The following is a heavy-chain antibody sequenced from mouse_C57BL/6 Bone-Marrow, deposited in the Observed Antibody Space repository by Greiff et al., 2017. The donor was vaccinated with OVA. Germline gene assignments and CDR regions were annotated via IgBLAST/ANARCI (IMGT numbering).Heavy chain of an antibody. V-gene: IGHV1-18*01. D-gene: IGHD1-1*01. Sequence: VQLQQSGPELVKPGASVKIPCKASGYTFTDYNMDWVKQSHGKSLEWIGDINPNNGGTIYNQKFKGKATLTVDKSSSTAYMELRSLTSEDTAVYYCALEGITTVVAPFAYWGQGTLVTVSA. CDR3: ALEGITTVVAPFAY. CDR2: INPNNGGT. J-gene: IGHJ3*01. CDR1: GYTFTDYN.